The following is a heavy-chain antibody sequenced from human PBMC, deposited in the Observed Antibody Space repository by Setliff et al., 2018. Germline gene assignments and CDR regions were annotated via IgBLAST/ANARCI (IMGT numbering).Heavy chain of an antibody. CDR3: ARGPSAEDYVWGTYRLDY. Sequence: PSETLSLTCTVSGGSISSGSYYWGWIRQPPRKGLEWIGSIHYSGSTYYNPSLKSRVSISVDTSKNQFSLKVRSVTAADTAVYYCARGPSAEDYVWGTYRLDYWGQGTLVTVSS. CDR1: GGSISSGSYY. J-gene: IGHJ4*02. V-gene: IGHV4-39*07. D-gene: IGHD3-16*02. CDR2: IHYSGST.